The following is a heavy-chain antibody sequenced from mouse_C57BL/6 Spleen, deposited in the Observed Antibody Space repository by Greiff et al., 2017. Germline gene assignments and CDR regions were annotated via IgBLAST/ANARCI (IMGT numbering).Heavy chain of an antibody. CDR2: IYPGSGST. J-gene: IGHJ4*01. CDR3: ARPYYGSSYGEAMDY. V-gene: IGHV1-55*01. CDR1: GYTFTSYW. D-gene: IGHD1-1*01. Sequence: VQLQQPGAELVKPGASVKMSCKASGYTFTSYWITWVKQRPGQGLEWIGDIYPGSGSTNYNEKFKSKATLTVDTSSSTAYMQVSSLTSEDSAVYYCARPYYGSSYGEAMDYWGQGTSVTVSS.